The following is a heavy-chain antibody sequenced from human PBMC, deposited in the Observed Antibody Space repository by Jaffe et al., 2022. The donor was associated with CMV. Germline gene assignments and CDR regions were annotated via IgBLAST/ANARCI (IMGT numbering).Heavy chain of an antibody. CDR1: GFTFSSYA. Sequence: EVQLLESGGGLVQPGGSLRLSCAASGFTFSSYAMSWVRQAPGKGLEWVSAISGSGGSTYYADSVKGRFTISRDNSKNTLYLQMNSLRAEDTAVYYCAKESGGGWELLTYFDYWGQGTLVTVSS. D-gene: IGHD1-26*01. J-gene: IGHJ4*02. V-gene: IGHV3-23*01. CDR2: ISGSGGST. CDR3: AKESGGGWELLTYFDY.